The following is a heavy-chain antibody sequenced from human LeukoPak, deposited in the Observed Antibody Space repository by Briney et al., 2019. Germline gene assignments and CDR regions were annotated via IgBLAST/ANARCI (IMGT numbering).Heavy chain of an antibody. D-gene: IGHD3-22*01. V-gene: IGHV3-7*01. CDR1: GFTFSSYW. Sequence: GGSLRLSCAASGFTFSSYWMSWVRQAPGKGLEWVANIKQDGSGKYYVDSVKGRFTISRDNAKNSLYLQMNSLRAEDTAVYYCARDDDSSGYYYDYWGQGTLVTVSS. J-gene: IGHJ4*02. CDR3: ARDDDSSGYYYDY. CDR2: IKQDGSGK.